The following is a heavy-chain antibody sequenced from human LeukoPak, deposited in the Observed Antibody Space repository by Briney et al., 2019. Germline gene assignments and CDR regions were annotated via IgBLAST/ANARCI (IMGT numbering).Heavy chain of an antibody. CDR3: TAMDTAVRADY. Sequence: GGSLRLSCAASGFTVSSNYMSWVRQAPGKGLEWVSVIYSGGSTYYADSVKGRFTISRDNSKNTLYLQMNSLRAEDTAVYYCTAMDTAVRADYWGQGTLVTVSS. CDR2: IYSGGST. J-gene: IGHJ4*02. CDR1: GFTVSSNY. D-gene: IGHD5-18*01. V-gene: IGHV3-53*01.